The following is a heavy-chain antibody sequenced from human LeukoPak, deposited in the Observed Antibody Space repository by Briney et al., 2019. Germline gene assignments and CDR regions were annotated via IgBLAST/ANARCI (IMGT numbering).Heavy chain of an antibody. CDR3: ARERSAGRQRRGRFDP. D-gene: IGHD1-1*01. V-gene: IGHV4-38-2*02. J-gene: IGHJ5*02. CDR1: GYSISSGYY. Sequence: SETLSLTCTVSGYSISSGYYGGWIRQPPRKGLEWIGSIHHSASTYYNPSLKSRVTISVDTSKNQFSLKLSSVTAADTAVYYCARERSAGRQRRGRFDPWGQGTLVTVSS. CDR2: IHHSAST.